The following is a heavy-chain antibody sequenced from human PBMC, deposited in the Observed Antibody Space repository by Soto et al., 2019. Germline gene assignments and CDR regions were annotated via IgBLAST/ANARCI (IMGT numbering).Heavy chain of an antibody. Sequence: VQLVETGGGLIQPGGSLRLSCAASGFTVSSNYMSWVRQAPGKGLEWVSVIYSGGSTYYADSVKGRFTISRDNSKNTLYLQMNSLRAEDTAVYYCARDHYSSGWYYYYGMDVWGQGTTVTVSS. CDR3: ARDHYSSGWYYYYGMDV. CDR1: GFTVSSNY. J-gene: IGHJ6*02. V-gene: IGHV3-53*02. CDR2: IYSGGST. D-gene: IGHD6-19*01.